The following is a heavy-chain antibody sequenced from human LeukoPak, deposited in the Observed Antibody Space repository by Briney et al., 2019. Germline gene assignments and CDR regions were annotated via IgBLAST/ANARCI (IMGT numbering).Heavy chain of an antibody. CDR3: ARHRSEGYCSSTSCANGWELLFKPKPTLFDY. D-gene: IGHD2-2*01. CDR2: VFTTGTT. Sequence: KPSETLSLTCAVSGGSISSGGYSWWWVRQPPGKGLEWIGYVFTTGTTYYNPSLNSRVTISLDMSKNQFFLKLSSVTAADTAVYYCARHRSEGYCSSTSCANGWELLFKPKPTLFDYWGQGTLVTVSS. J-gene: IGHJ4*02. V-gene: IGHV4-30-4*07. CDR1: GGSISSGGYS.